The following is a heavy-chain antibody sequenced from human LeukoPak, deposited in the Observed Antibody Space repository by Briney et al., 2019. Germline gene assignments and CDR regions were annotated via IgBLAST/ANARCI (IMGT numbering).Heavy chain of an antibody. V-gene: IGHV4-34*01. Sequence: SETLSLTCAVYGGSFSGYYWSWIRQPPGKGLEWIGSIYHSGSTYYNPSLKSRVTISVDTSKNQFSLKLSSVTAADTAVYYCARGRDIVVVPDYWGQGTLVTVSS. J-gene: IGHJ4*02. CDR1: GGSFSGYY. D-gene: IGHD2-2*01. CDR3: ARGRDIVVVPDY. CDR2: IYHSGST.